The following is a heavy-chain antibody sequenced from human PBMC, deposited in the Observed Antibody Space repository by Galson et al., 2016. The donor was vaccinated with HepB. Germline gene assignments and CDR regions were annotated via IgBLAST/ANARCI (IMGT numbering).Heavy chain of an antibody. CDR1: GFTFSSYW. D-gene: IGHD5-18*01. CDR3: ARVNTAIVIWGMDV. J-gene: IGHJ6*02. CDR2: IKQDGSEK. Sequence: SLRLSCAASGFTFSSYWMSWVRQAPGKGLEWVANIKQDGSEKYYVDSVKGRFTISRDNAKNSLFLQMSSLRAEDTAVYYCARVNTAIVIWGMDVWGQGTTVTVSS. V-gene: IGHV3-7*01.